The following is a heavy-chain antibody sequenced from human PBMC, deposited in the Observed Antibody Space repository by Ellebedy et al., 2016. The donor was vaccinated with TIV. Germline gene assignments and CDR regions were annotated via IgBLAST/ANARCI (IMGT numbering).Heavy chain of an antibody. D-gene: IGHD3-3*01. J-gene: IGHJ6*02. CDR3: AREGRPIFGVVIIDNCYYYGMDV. Sequence: ASVKVSCKASGGTFSSYAISWVRQAPGQGLEWMGGIIPIFGTANYAQKFQGRVTITADKSTSTAYMELSSLRSEDTAVYYCAREGRPIFGVVIIDNCYYYGMDVWGQGTTVTVSS. CDR2: IIPIFGTA. V-gene: IGHV1-69*06. CDR1: GGTFSSYA.